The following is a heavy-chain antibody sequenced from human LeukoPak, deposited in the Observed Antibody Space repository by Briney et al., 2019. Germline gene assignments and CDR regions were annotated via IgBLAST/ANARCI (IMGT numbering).Heavy chain of an antibody. D-gene: IGHD6-13*01. J-gene: IGHJ4*02. CDR2: ISGSGGST. Sequence: PGGSLRLSCAASGFTFSSYAMSWVRQAPGEGLEWVSAISGSGGSTYYADSVKGRFTISRDNSKNTLYLQMNSLRAEDTAVYYCAKADSSSWSNFDYWGQGTLVTVSS. CDR1: GFTFSSYA. V-gene: IGHV3-23*01. CDR3: AKADSSSWSNFDY.